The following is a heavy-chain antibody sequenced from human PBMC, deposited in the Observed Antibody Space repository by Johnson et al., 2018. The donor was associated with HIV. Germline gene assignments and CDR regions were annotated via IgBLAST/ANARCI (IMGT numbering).Heavy chain of an antibody. Sequence: VQLVESGGGLVQPGGSLRLSCAASGFTFSNYWMTWVRQAPGKGLEWVANIKQEGVEKSYVDSMKGRFPISREKAKNSLYLQMNSLRAEDTAVYYCASPATQQLVPVDAFDIWGQGTMVTVSS. J-gene: IGHJ3*02. D-gene: IGHD6-13*01. CDR2: IKQEGVEK. CDR3: ASPATQQLVPVDAFDI. V-gene: IGHV3-7*02. CDR1: GFTFSNYW.